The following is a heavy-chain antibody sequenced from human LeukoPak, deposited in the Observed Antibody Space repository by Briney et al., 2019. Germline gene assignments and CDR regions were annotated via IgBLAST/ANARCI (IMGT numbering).Heavy chain of an antibody. D-gene: IGHD1-26*01. J-gene: IGHJ3*02. CDR3: ARPHIVGASLAFDI. CDR2: ISYDGSNK. V-gene: IGHV3-30*04. Sequence: GGSLRLSCAASGFTFRSYAMHWVRQAPGKGLEWVAVISYDGSNKYYADSVKGRFTISRDNSKNTLYLQMNSLRAEDTAVYYCARPHIVGASLAFDIWGQGTMVTVSS. CDR1: GFTFRSYA.